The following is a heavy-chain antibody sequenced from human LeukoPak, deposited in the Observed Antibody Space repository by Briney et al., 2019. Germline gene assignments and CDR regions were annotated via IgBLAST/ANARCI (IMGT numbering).Heavy chain of an antibody. CDR3: ARGTAMVTVNY. CDR1: GGSFSGYY. CDR2: INHSGST. D-gene: IGHD5-18*01. V-gene: IGHV4-34*01. Sequence: SETLSLTCAVYGGSFSGYYWSWIRQPPGKGLEWIGEINHSGSTNYNPSLKSRVTISVDTSKNQFSLKLSSVTAADTAVYYCARGTAMVTVNYWAQGPLVPVS. J-gene: IGHJ4*02.